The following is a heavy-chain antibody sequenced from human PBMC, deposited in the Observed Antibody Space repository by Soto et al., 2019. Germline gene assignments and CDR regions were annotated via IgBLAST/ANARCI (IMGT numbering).Heavy chain of an antibody. Sequence: GGSLRLSCAASGFTFSDYYMSWIRQAPGLGLEWVSYISSSGSTIYYADSVKGRFTISRDNAKNSLYLQMNSLRAEDTAVYYCARDPAPLRFLEWYYFDSWGQGTLVTVSS. CDR2: ISSSGSTI. CDR1: GFTFSDYY. D-gene: IGHD3-3*01. V-gene: IGHV3-11*01. J-gene: IGHJ4*02. CDR3: ARDPAPLRFLEWYYFDS.